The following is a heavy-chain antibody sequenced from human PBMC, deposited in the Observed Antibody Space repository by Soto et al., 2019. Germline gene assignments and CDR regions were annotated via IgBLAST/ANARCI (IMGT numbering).Heavy chain of an antibody. D-gene: IGHD2-15*01. CDR1: GFTFSSYW. CDR3: VRTSLVVAAATREDY. CDR2: LNSDGSST. J-gene: IGHJ4*02. Sequence: EVQLVESGGGLVQPGGSLRLSCAASGFTFSSYWMHWVRQAPGKGLVWVSRLNSDGSSTSYADSVKGRFTISRDNAKNTLYLQMNSLRAEDTGVYYCVRTSLVVAAATREDYWGQGTLVTVSS. V-gene: IGHV3-74*01.